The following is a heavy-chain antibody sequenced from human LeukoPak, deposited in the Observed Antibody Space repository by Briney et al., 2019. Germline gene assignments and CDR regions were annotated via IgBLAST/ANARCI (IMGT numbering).Heavy chain of an antibody. CDR1: GYTFTSYG. CDR2: ISAYNGNT. CDR3: ARGPRGRMVYAPNRFDP. V-gene: IGHV1-18*01. Sequence: GASVKVSCKASGYTFTSYGISWVRQAPGQGLEWMGWISAYNGNTNYAQKLQGRVTMTTDTSTSTAYMELRSLRSDDTAVYYCARGPRGRMVYAPNRFDPWGQGTLVTVSS. J-gene: IGHJ5*02. D-gene: IGHD2-8*01.